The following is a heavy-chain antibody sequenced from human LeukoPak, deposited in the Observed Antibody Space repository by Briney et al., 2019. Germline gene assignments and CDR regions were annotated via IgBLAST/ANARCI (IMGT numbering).Heavy chain of an antibody. D-gene: IGHD6-13*01. CDR2: IDAGNGRT. CDR3: ARDLAADGRVPDY. Sequence: ASVKVSCKASGYDFTKYAVQWVRQAPGQRLEWMGWIDAGNGRTKYSQDFQGRVTISRDTSASTVYMELSSLRSEDTAVYYCARDLAADGRVPDYWGQGTLVTVSS. V-gene: IGHV1-3*03. CDR1: GYDFTKYA. J-gene: IGHJ4*02.